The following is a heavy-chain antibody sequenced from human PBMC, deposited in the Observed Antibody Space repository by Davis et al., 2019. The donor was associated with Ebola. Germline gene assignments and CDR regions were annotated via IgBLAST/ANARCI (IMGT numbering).Heavy chain of an antibody. CDR1: GFTFSAYA. CDR2: ISTTSSHI. CDR3: ARFSGTVGKYYLDY. V-gene: IGHV3-21*01. Sequence: PGGSLRLSCAASGFTFSAYAMEWVRQAPGKGLEWVSSISTTSSHIYYADSVRGRFTISRDNAKNSLSLQMNSLRAEDTAVYYCARFSGTVGKYYLDYWGQGALVTVSS. J-gene: IGHJ4*02. D-gene: IGHD1-7*01.